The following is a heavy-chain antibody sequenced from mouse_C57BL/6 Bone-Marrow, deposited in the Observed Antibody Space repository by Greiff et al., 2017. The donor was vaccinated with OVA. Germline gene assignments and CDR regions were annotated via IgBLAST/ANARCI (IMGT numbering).Heavy chain of an antibody. J-gene: IGHJ1*03. CDR3: ARVFYSGYFDV. CDR1: GYTFTTYP. V-gene: IGHV1-47*01. D-gene: IGHD2-12*01. Sequence: QVQLQQSGAELVKPGASVKMSCKASGYTFTTYPIEWMKQNHGKSLEWIGTFHPYNDDTKYNEKVKGKAKLTVEKSSIIVYLELSRLTSVDTDVYDCARVFYSGYFDVWGTGTTVTVSS. CDR2: FHPYNDDT.